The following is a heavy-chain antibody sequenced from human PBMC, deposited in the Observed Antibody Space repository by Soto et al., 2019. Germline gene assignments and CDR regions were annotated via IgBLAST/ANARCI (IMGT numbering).Heavy chain of an antibody. CDR2: TKNKANNYNT. J-gene: IGHJ4*02. CDR1: GLSFNDHF. V-gene: IGHV3-72*01. D-gene: IGHD1-1*01. Sequence: GGSLRLSCAASGLSFNDHFMDWVRQAPGKGLEWVDRTKNKANNYNTEYAASVKGRFIISRDNSKSLPYLQMNSLGTEDTAVYYCITWISWIGYWGQGTPVTVSS. CDR3: ITWISWIGY.